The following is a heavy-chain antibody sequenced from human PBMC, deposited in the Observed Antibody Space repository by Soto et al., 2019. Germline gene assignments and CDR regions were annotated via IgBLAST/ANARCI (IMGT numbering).Heavy chain of an antibody. CDR2: IIPIFGTA. CDR3: SRADYDFLSGYTDYYYYYGMDV. Sequence: QVQLVQSGAEVKKPGSSVKVSCKASGGTFSSYAISWVRQAPGQGLEWMGGIIPIFGTANYAQKFQGRVTITADDSTSTAYIEQSSLRSEGTAVYYYSRADYDFLSGYTDYYYYYGMDVWGQGNTVTVSS. D-gene: IGHD3-3*01. V-gene: IGHV1-69*01. CDR1: GGTFSSYA. J-gene: IGHJ6*02.